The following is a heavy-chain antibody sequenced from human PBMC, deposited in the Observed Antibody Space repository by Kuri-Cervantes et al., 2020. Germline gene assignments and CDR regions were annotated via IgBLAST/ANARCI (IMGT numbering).Heavy chain of an antibody. Sequence: GGSLRLSCAASGFTFSSYAMHWVRQAPGKGLEWVAVISYDGSSKYYADSVKGRFTISRDNSKNTLYLQMNSLRAEDTAVYYCARDRLAAAWDYWGQGTLVTDSS. D-gene: IGHD6-13*01. CDR2: ISYDGSSK. CDR1: GFTFSSYA. V-gene: IGHV3-30*01. J-gene: IGHJ4*02. CDR3: ARDRLAAAWDY.